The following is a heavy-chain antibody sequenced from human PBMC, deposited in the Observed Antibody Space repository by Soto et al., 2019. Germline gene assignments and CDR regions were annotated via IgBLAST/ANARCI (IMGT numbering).Heavy chain of an antibody. CDR3: TSRPSGMTYHAVFDF. CDR2: IKPDGSET. Sequence: GGSLRLSCVASGLTFSGHWMTWVRQTPGEGLQWVAAIKPDGSETFYVDSVKGRFTTSRDNARNSLFLQMDSLRAEDTAVYYCTSRPSGMTYHAVFDFWGQGTLVTVSS. D-gene: IGHD2-21*02. CDR1: GLTFSGHW. J-gene: IGHJ4*02. V-gene: IGHV3-7*03.